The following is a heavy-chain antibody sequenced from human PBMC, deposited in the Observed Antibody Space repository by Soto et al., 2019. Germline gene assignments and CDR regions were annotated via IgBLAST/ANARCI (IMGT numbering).Heavy chain of an antibody. D-gene: IGHD3-3*01. J-gene: IGHJ5*02. CDR1: GGAFSGFQ. Sequence: TSATLSLTRPVHGGAFSGFQWGWVPPPPGEGLGWVGEINHSGSTNYNPSPKERGTNIVDTPKNQFSLKLSSVTAADTAVYYCARVSTHYDFWSGYFVGDWFDPWGQGTLVTVSS. V-gene: IGHV4-34*01. CDR3: ARVSTHYDFWSGYFVGDWFDP. CDR2: INHSGST.